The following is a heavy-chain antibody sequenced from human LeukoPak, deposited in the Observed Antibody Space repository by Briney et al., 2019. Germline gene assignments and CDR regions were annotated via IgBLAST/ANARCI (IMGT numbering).Heavy chain of an antibody. Sequence: PGGSLRLSCAASGFTFSSYSMNWVRQAPGKGLEWVSYISSSSSTIYYADSVKGRFTISRGNAKNSLYLQMNSLRAEDTAVYYCARDTGYSSGYYFDYWSQGTLVTVSS. J-gene: IGHJ4*02. CDR1: GFTFSSYS. D-gene: IGHD5-18*01. V-gene: IGHV3-48*01. CDR2: ISSSSSTI. CDR3: ARDTGYSSGYYFDY.